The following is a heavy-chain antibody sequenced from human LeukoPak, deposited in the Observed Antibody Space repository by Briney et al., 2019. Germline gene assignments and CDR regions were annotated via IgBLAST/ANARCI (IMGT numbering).Heavy chain of an antibody. CDR2: ISAYNGNT. V-gene: IGHV1-18*01. J-gene: IGHJ4*02. D-gene: IGHD3-10*01. CDR1: GYTFTSYG. CDR3: ARDKDYYGSGSYSAFDY. Sequence: ASVKVSCKASGYTFTSYGISWVRQAPGQGLEWMGWISAYNGNTNYAQKLQGRVTMATDTSTSTAYMELRSLRSDDTAVCYCARDKDYYGSGSYSAFDYWGQGTLVTVSS.